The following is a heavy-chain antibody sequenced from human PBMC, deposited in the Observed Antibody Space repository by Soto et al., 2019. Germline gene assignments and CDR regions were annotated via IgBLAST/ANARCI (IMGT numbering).Heavy chain of an antibody. D-gene: IGHD3-22*01. CDR2: IYYSGST. J-gene: IGHJ4*02. CDR3: AVAPYDTSGYYYFDY. Sequence: SSETLSLTCTVSGGSISSYYWSWIRQPPGKGLEWIGYIYYSGSTSYNPSLKSRVTISVDTSKNQFSLRLSSVTAADTAVYYCAVAPYDTSGYYYFDYWGQGTLVTVSS. CDR1: GGSISSYY. V-gene: IGHV4-59*01.